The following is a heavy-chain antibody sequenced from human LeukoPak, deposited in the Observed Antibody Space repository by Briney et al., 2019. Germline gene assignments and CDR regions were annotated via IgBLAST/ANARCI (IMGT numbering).Heavy chain of an antibody. CDR1: GGSISSGGYY. CDR2: IYHSGST. J-gene: IGHJ4*02. V-gene: IGHV4-30-2*01. CDR3: AGDDTSGGWYELGY. Sequence: KTSQTLSLTCTVSGGSISSGGYYWSCIRQPPGKGLEWIGYIYHSGSTYYNPSLKSRVTISVDRSKNQFSLKLSSVTAADTAVYFCAGDDTSGGWYELGYWGQGSLVTVSS. D-gene: IGHD6-19*01.